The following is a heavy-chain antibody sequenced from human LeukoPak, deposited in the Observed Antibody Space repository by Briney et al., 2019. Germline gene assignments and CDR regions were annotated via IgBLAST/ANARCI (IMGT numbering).Heavy chain of an antibody. D-gene: IGHD3-10*01. CDR2: INPNSGGT. V-gene: IGHV1-2*02. CDR1: GYTFTGYY. CDR3: ARTRITMVRGGNRCDY. J-gene: IGHJ4*02. Sequence: ASVKVSCKASGYTFTGYYIHWVRQAPGQGLEWMGGINPNSGGTNYAQKFLGRVTMTRDMYNSRAYMELTRPRAYATAVDHYARTRITMVRGGNRCDYWGGGTLV.